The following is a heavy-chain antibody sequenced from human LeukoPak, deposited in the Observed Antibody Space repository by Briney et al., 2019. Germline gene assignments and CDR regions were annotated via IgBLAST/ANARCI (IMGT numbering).Heavy chain of an antibody. Sequence: ASVKDSCKASGYTFTSYGISWVRQAPGQGLEWMGWISGYNGKTNYAQNFQGRVTMTTDTSTSTAYMELRSLRSDDTGVYFCAKYNFGTQTSYYFGMDVWGQGTTVTVSS. CDR2: ISGYNGKT. J-gene: IGHJ6*02. CDR1: GYTFTSYG. V-gene: IGHV1-18*01. CDR3: AKYNFGTQTSYYFGMDV. D-gene: IGHD1-1*01.